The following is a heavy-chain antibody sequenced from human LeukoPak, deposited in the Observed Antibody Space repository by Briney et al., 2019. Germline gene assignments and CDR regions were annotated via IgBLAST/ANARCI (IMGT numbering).Heavy chain of an antibody. V-gene: IGHV4-38-2*02. CDR3: AKDPPYCSSTSCYIIPGDY. J-gene: IGHJ4*02. D-gene: IGHD2-2*02. Sequence: SETLSLTCAVSGYSISSGYYWGWIRQPPGKGLEWIGSIYHSGSTYYNPSLKSRVTISVDTSKNQFSLKLSSVTAADTAVYYCAKDPPYCSSTSCYIIPGDYWGQGTLVTVSS. CDR1: GYSISSGYY. CDR2: IYHSGST.